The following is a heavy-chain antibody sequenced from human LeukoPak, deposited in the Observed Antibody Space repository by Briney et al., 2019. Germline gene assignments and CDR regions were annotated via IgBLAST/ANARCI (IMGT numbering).Heavy chain of an antibody. Sequence: ASVKVSCKASGYTFIDYYVHWVRRAPGQGLECMGWINPKSGDTNYAQKFEGRVTMTRDTSISTAYMELSGLRSDDTAVYYCARGPSGYDSVDVWGKGTTVIVSS. J-gene: IGHJ6*03. CDR3: ARGPSGYDSVDV. D-gene: IGHD1-26*01. CDR2: INPKSGDT. V-gene: IGHV1-2*02. CDR1: GYTFIDYY.